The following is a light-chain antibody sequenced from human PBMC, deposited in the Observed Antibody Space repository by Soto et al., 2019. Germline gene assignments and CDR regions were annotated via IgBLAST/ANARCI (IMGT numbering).Light chain of an antibody. V-gene: IGKV1-5*01. J-gene: IGKJ1*01. CDR1: QNINSW. CDR3: QQYSSRST. CDR2: DAS. Sequence: IQMPQAASNLRASVGARDSKNIRASQNINSWLAWYQQKPGKAPNLLIYDASSLQSGVPSRFSGSGFGTEFSVSIISLHPGDFSTYNCQQYSSRSTFGQGTKVDI.